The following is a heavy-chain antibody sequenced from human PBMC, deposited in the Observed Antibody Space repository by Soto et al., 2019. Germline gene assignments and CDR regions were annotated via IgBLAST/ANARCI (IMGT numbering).Heavy chain of an antibody. CDR1: GFTFSSSW. D-gene: IGHD7-27*01. V-gene: IGHV3-7*01. CDR2: INHVGSEI. CDR3: ARDPAWGSLDY. Sequence: GGSLRLSCAASGFTFSSSWMSWVRQAPGKRLEWVADINHVGSEILYVDSVKGRFTVSRDNTKNSVYLQMSSLRVEDAALYYCARDPAWGSLDYWGLGTLVTVSS. J-gene: IGHJ4*02.